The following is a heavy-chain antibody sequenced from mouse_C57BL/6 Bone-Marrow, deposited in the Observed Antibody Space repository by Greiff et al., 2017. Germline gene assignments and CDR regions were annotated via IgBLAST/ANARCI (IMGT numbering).Heavy chain of an antibody. CDR3: ARTRVLWPRYWYFDV. D-gene: IGHD1-1*02. V-gene: IGHV1-75*01. CDR2: IFPGSGSN. CDR1: GYTFTDYY. Sequence: QVQLQQSGPELVKPGASVTISCKASGYTFTDYYINWVMQRPAQGLEWIGWIFPGSGSNYYNPKFKGTATLTVDKSYSTAYLLLSILTSEDAAVYFCARTRVLWPRYWYFDVWGTGTTVTVSS. J-gene: IGHJ1*03.